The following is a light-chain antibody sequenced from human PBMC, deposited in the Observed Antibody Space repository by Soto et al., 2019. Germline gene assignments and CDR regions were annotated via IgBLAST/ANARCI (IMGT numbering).Light chain of an antibody. CDR1: QSVLYSSNNKNY. V-gene: IGKV4-1*01. J-gene: IGKJ3*01. CDR3: QQYCSPPPT. Sequence: DIVMTQSPDSLAVSLCERATINCKSSQSVLYSSNNKNYLAWYQQKPGQPTKLLIYWASTRESGVPDRFSGSESRTDFPLTSSSLQAEDVAVYYCQQYCSPPPTFGPGTKVDIK. CDR2: WAS.